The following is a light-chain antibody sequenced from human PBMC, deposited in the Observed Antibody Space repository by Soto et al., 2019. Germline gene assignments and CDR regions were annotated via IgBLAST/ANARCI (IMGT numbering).Light chain of an antibody. CDR3: QQYGSSPRGT. V-gene: IGKV3-20*01. J-gene: IGKJ5*01. CDR2: GAS. CDR1: QSVSSSY. Sequence: IVLTQSPGTLSLSPGERATLSCRASQSVSSSYLAWYQQKPGQAPRLLIYGASSRATGIPDRFSGSGSGTDFILTISRLEPEDFAVYYCQQYGSSPRGTFGQGTRLEIK.